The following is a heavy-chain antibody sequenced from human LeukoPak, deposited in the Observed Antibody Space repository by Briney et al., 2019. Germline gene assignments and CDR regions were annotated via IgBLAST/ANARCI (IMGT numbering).Heavy chain of an antibody. D-gene: IGHD3-22*01. J-gene: IGHJ4*02. CDR3: ARGNHYFDTSGYSPFDF. Sequence: GGSLRLSCAASGFPFRDFGLSWVRQAPGKGLEWVSGISGGGDIIYYADSLKGRFTVSRDNAKNSLFLQMNSLRAEDTAVYFCARGNHYFDTSGYSPFDFWGQGTLVTVSS. CDR1: GFPFRDFG. CDR2: ISGGGDII. V-gene: IGHV3-23*01.